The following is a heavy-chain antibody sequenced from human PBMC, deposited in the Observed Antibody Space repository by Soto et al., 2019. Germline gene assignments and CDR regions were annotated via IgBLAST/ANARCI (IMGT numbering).Heavy chain of an antibody. D-gene: IGHD6-13*01. CDR2: IIPIFGTA. V-gene: IGHV1-69*12. CDR3: ATPFGKAAAGQYYYYGMDV. J-gene: IGHJ6*02. CDR1: GGTFSSYA. Sequence: QVQLVQSGAEVKKPGSSVKVSCKASGGTFSSYAISWVRQAPGQGLEWMGGIIPIFGTANYAQKFQRRVTITADESTSTAYMELSSLRSEDTAVYYCATPFGKAAAGQYYYYGMDVWGQGTTVTVSS.